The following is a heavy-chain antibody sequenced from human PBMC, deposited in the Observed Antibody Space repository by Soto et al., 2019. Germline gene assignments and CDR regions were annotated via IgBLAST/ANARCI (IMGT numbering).Heavy chain of an antibody. CDR1: GGSISTYY. V-gene: IGHV4-59*01. CDR2: MYKTGNT. J-gene: IGHJ6*02. CDR3: ARDLWGYCGADCYPLDV. Sequence: QVRLQESGPGPVKPSETLSLTCTVSGGSISTYYWSWIRQPPGKGLEWIGYMYKTGNTIYNPSLKSRVTISVDTSKNQFSLKLNSVTAADTAVYYCARDLWGYCGADCYPLDVWGQGTTVTVSS. D-gene: IGHD2-21*02.